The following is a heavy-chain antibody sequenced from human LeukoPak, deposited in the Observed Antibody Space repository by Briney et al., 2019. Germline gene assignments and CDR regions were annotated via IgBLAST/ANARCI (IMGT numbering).Heavy chain of an antibody. D-gene: IGHD2-15*01. CDR1: GFTFSSYW. J-gene: IGHJ4*02. V-gene: IGHV3-7*01. CDR2: IKQDGSEK. Sequence: PGGSLRLSCAASGFTFSSYWMSWVRQAPGKGLEWVANIKQDGSEKYYVDSVKGRFTISRDNAKNSLYLQMNSLRAEDTAVCYCARARRYLGYCSGGSCYGYFDYWGQGTLVTVSS. CDR3: ARARRYLGYCSGGSCYGYFDY.